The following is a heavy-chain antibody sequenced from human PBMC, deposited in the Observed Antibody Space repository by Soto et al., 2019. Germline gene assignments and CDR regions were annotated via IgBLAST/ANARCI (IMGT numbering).Heavy chain of an antibody. J-gene: IGHJ6*02. CDR3: AKVGVYGGGSYSSYYYGRDV. D-gene: IGHD3-10*01. CDR2: INAGNGNT. CDR1: GYTFTSYA. V-gene: IGHV1-3*01. Sequence: GASVKVSCKASGYTFTSYAMHWVRQAPGQRLEWMGWINAGNGNTIYAQKFQGRVTMTEDTSTDTAYMELSSLRSEDTAVYYCAKVGVYGGGSYSSYYYGRDVWGQGTTVPVPS.